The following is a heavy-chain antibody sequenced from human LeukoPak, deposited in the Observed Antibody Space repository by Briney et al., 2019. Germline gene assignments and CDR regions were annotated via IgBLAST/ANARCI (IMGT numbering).Heavy chain of an antibody. J-gene: IGHJ2*01. D-gene: IGHD5-12*01. CDR1: GGSISSGTW. Sequence: SETLSLTCAVSGGSISSGTWWSWVRPPPGKGLEWIGYIYYSGSTNYNPSLKSRVTISVDTSKNQFSLKLSSVTAADTAVYYCARGGSYFDLWGRGTLVTVSS. CDR3: ARGGSYFDL. CDR2: IYYSGST. V-gene: IGHV4-61*01.